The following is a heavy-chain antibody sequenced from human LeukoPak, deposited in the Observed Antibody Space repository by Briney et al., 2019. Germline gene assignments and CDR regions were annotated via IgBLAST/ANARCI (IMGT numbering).Heavy chain of an antibody. V-gene: IGHV4-30-2*01. D-gene: IGHD3-22*01. CDR2: IYHSGST. CDR1: GGSISGGGYS. Sequence: PSETLSLTCAVSGGSISGGGYSWSWLRQPPGKGLEWIGYIYHSGSTYYNPSLKSRVTISVDRSKNQFSLKLSSVTAADTAVYYCARVGYYDSSGYFSYYFDYWGQGTLVTVSS. CDR3: ARVGYYDSSGYFSYYFDY. J-gene: IGHJ4*02.